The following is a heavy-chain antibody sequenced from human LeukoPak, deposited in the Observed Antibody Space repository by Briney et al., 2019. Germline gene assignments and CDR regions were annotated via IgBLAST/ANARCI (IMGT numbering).Heavy chain of an antibody. CDR2: IKQDGSEK. D-gene: IGHD2-2*01. J-gene: IGHJ4*02. CDR3: ARGLDCRSTSCYLDN. CDR1: GFTFTKYW. Sequence: GGSLRLSCAASGFTFTKYWMTWVRQAPGKGLEWVANIKQDGSEKFYVDSVKGRFTISRDNAKNSLDLQINSLGAEDTAVYYCARGLDCRSTSCYLDNWGQGTLVTVSS. V-gene: IGHV3-7*01.